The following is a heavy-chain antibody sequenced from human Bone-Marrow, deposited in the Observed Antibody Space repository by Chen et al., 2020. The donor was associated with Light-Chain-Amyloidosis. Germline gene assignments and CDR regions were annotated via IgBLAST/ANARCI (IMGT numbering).Heavy chain of an antibody. D-gene: IGHD1-1*01. V-gene: IGHV3-15*01. CDR3: TTDLGTGPSYIYVFDL. CDR2: IKSKDYGATA. Sequence: EVQLVESGGGLVKSGGSLRLSCAASGFRFTGAWMTWVRQAPGQGLEWVGRIKSKDYGATADYAAPVKGRFTMSRDDSRNTVYLQMNSLTTEDTAVYFCTTDLGTGPSYIYVFDLWGQGTMVTVSS. CDR1: GFRFTGAW. J-gene: IGHJ3*01.